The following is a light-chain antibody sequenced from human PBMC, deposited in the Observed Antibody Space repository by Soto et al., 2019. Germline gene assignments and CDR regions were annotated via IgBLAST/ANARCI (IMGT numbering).Light chain of an antibody. V-gene: IGKV1D-13*01. CDR2: DAS. CDR1: QGISSA. CDR3: QQFNNYLIT. Sequence: IQLTQSPSSLSASVGDRVTITCRAIQGISSALAWYQHKPGKAPKLLIYDASSLESGVPSRFSGSGSGTDFTLTISSLQPEDFATYYCQQFNNYLITFGQGTRLEIK. J-gene: IGKJ5*01.